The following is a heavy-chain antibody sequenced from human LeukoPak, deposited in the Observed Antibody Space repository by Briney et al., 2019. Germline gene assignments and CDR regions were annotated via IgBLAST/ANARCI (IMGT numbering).Heavy chain of an antibody. J-gene: IGHJ6*02. Sequence: PGGSLRLSCAASGFTFSDYYMSWIRQAPGKGLEWVSYISSSGSTIYYADSVKGRFTISRDNAKNSLYLQMNSLRAEDTAVYYCARDLVGATEYYYYGMDVWGQGTTVTVSS. CDR1: GFTFSDYY. CDR2: ISSSGSTI. CDR3: ARDLVGATEYYYYGMDV. V-gene: IGHV3-11*01. D-gene: IGHD1-26*01.